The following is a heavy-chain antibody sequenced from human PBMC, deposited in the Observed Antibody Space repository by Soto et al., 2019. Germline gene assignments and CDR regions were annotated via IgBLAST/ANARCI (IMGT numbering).Heavy chain of an antibody. CDR3: ASGYSGYDFGNYFDY. CDR1: GFTFDGYG. V-gene: IGHV3-20*04. J-gene: IGHJ4*02. Sequence: GGSLRLSCAASGFTFDGYGMSWVRQAPGKGLEWVSGINWNGGRTGHADSVKGRFTIARDDAKSSLYLQMNSLRVEDTALYYCASGYSGYDFGNYFDYWGQGTLVTVSS. CDR2: INWNGGRT. D-gene: IGHD5-12*01.